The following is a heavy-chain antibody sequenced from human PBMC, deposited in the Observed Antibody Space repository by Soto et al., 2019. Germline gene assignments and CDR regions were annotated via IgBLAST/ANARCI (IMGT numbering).Heavy chain of an antibody. V-gene: IGHV3-15*01. CDR2: IKSKTDGGTT. CDR1: GFTFSNAW. Sequence: PGGSLRLSCAASGFTFSNAWMSWVRQAPGKGLEWVGRIKSKTDGGTTDYAAPVKGRFTISRDDSKNTLYLQMNSLKAEDTAVYYCTTDPYSGYDCFDLAVYYYYGMDVWGQGTTVTVSS. CDR3: TTDPYSGYDCFDLAVYYYYGMDV. J-gene: IGHJ6*02. D-gene: IGHD5-12*01.